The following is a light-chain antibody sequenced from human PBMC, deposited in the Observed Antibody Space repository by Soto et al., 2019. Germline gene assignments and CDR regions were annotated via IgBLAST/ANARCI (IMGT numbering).Light chain of an antibody. Sequence: AIPMTQSPSSLSASVGDRVTITCRTSQVIKNDLGWYQQKPGKAPRLLIYAASILQSGVPSRFSGSGSGTDFTLTINSLQPEDFATYFCLQDDDYPLTFGGGTKVEI. CDR1: QVIKND. J-gene: IGKJ4*01. CDR3: LQDDDYPLT. CDR2: AAS. V-gene: IGKV1-6*01.